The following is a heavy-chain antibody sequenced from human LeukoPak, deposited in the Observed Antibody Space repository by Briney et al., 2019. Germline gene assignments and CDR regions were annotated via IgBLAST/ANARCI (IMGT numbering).Heavy chain of an antibody. CDR2: INHSGST. CDR1: GGSFSGYY. J-gene: IGHJ5*02. V-gene: IGHV4-34*01. CDR3: ARGLASSLFDP. Sequence: SETLSLTCAVYGGSFSGYYWSWIRQPPGRGLEWIGEINHSGSTNYNPYLKSRVTISVDTSKNQFSLKLSSVTAADTAVYYCARGLASSLFDPWGQGTLVTVSS.